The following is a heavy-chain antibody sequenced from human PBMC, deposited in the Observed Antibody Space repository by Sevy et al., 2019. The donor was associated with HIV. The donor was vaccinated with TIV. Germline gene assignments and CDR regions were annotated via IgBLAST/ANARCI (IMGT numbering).Heavy chain of an antibody. CDR3: VRGGVGGYSYSLDY. V-gene: IGHV3-7*04. Sequence: GESLKISCAASGFTFSVYWMSWVRQAPGKGLEWVATMKEDGSEKYYVDSVKGRFTISRDNAKNSLYLQMNSLRAEDTAVYYCVRGGVGGYSYSLDYWGQGTLVTVSS. CDR1: GFTFSVYW. CDR2: MKEDGSEK. J-gene: IGHJ4*02. D-gene: IGHD5-18*01.